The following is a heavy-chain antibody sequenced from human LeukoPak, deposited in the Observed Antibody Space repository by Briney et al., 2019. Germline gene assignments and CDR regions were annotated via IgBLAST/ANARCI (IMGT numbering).Heavy chain of an antibody. CDR2: INPNSGGT. CDR1: GYTFTTYG. V-gene: IGHV1-2*02. J-gene: IGHJ4*02. CDR3: ARHTITMVRGVVPYYFDY. Sequence: GASVKVSCKASGYTFTTYGISWVRQAPGQGLEWMGWINPNSGGTNYAQKFQGRVTMTRDTSISTAYMELSRLRSDDTAVYYCARHTITMVRGVVPYYFDYWGQGTLVTVSS. D-gene: IGHD3-10*01.